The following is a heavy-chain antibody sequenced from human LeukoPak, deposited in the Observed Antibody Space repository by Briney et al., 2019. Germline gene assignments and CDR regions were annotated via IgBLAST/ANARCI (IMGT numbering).Heavy chain of an antibody. J-gene: IGHJ3*02. Sequence: SQTLSLTCTVSGGSMTSGSYYWNWIRQSAGKGLEWLGHVYTTGSTSYNPSLRSRVTISVDMSKNQFSLKLSSVTAADTAVYYCAREGARWEPSFSAFDIWGQGTMVTVSS. CDR1: GGSMTSGSYY. CDR2: VYTTGST. D-gene: IGHD1-26*01. V-gene: IGHV4-61*09. CDR3: AREGARWEPSFSAFDI.